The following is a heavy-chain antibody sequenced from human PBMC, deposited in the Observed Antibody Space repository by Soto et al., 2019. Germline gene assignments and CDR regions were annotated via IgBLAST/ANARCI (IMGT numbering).Heavy chain of an antibody. J-gene: IGHJ6*02. CDR1: GGTFSSYA. Sequence: QVQLVQSGAEVKKPGSSVKVSCKDSGGTFSSYAISWVRQAPGQGLEWMGGIIPIFGTANYAQKFQGRVTITADESTSTAYMELSSLRSEDTAVYYCARDGGAIVVVPGDEADYYYGMDVWGQGTTVTVSS. V-gene: IGHV1-69*01. CDR2: IIPIFGTA. D-gene: IGHD2-2*01. CDR3: ARDGGAIVVVPGDEADYYYGMDV.